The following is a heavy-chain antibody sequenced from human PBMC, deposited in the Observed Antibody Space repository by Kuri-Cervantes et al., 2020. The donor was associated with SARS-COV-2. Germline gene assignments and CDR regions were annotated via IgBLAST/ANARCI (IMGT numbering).Heavy chain of an antibody. D-gene: IGHD2-2*01. V-gene: IGHV3-30-3*01. J-gene: IGHJ3*02. CDR1: GFSFRTYA. CDR2: ISFDGSNK. CDR3: ARERYCSSTSCPNDAFDI. Sequence: GESLKISYAASGFSFRTYAMHWVRQAPGKGLEWVAVISFDGSNKYYADSVKGRFTISRDNAKNSLYLQMNSLRAEDTAVYYCARERYCSSTSCPNDAFDIWGQGTMVTVSS.